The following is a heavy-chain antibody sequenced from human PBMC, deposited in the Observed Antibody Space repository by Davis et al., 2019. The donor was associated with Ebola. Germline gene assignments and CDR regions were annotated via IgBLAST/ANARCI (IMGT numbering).Heavy chain of an antibody. CDR2: INPNSGGT. V-gene: IGHV1-2*02. CDR1: GYTFTGYY. J-gene: IGHJ6*03. Sequence: ASVKVSCKASGYTFTGYYMHWVRQAPGQGLEWMGWINPNSGGTNYAQKFQGRVTMTRDTSISTAYMELSRLRSDDTAVYYCARMYYYGSGSYYPYYYYMDVWGKGTTVTVSS. CDR3: ARMYYYGSGSYYPYYYYMDV. D-gene: IGHD3-10*01.